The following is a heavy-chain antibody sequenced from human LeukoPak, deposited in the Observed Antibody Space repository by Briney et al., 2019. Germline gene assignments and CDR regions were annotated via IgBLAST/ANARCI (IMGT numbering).Heavy chain of an antibody. V-gene: IGHV4-4*07. CDR1: GGSISSYY. Sequence: PSETLSLTCTVSGGSISSYYWSWIRQPAGKGLEWIGRIYTSGSTNYNPSLTSRVTMSVDTSKNQFSLKLSSVTAADTAVYYCARHMMTTVARDAFDIWGQGTMVTVSS. CDR3: ARHMMTTVARDAFDI. CDR2: IYTSGST. D-gene: IGHD4-23*01. J-gene: IGHJ3*02.